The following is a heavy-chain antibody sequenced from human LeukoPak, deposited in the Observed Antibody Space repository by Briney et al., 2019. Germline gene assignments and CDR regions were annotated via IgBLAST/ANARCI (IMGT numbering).Heavy chain of an antibody. J-gene: IGHJ4*02. Sequence: PGGSLRLSCAASGFTFSSYGMHWVRQAPGKGLEWVAVISYDGSNKYYADSVKGRFTISRDNSKNTLYLQMNSLRAEDTAVYYCATGLVVPAAKGSAPFDYWGQGTLVTVSS. CDR2: ISYDGSNK. CDR1: GFTFSSYG. CDR3: ATGLVVPAAKGSAPFDY. D-gene: IGHD2-2*01. V-gene: IGHV3-30*03.